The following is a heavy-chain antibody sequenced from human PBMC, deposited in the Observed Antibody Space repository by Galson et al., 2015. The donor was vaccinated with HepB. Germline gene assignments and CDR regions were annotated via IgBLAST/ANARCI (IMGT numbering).Heavy chain of an antibody. CDR1: GFTFSSYS. CDR3: ARDMYYYDSSGYYYGYYFDY. CDR2: ISSSSSYI. J-gene: IGHJ4*02. V-gene: IGHV3-21*01. D-gene: IGHD3-22*01. Sequence: SLRLSCAASGFTFSSYSMNWVRQAPGKGLEWVSSISSSSSYIYYADSVKGRFTISRDNAKNSPYLQMNSLRAEDTAVYYCARDMYYYDSSGYYYGYYFDYWGQGTLVTVSS.